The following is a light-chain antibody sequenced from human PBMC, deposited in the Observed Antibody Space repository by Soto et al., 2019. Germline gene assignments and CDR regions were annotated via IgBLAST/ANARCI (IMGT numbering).Light chain of an antibody. CDR3: XXTYSDPLYT. CDR1: QTXYTY. CDR2: AAS. V-gene: IGKV1-39*01. J-gene: IGKJ2*01. Sequence: DIQLTQSPPSLSASVGDRVIFTCRASQTXYTYXNWYQQKPGKAPRLLIYAASTLQSEVPSRFSGSGSGTDFTLTITSLHPEDFATYYCXXTYSDPLYTFGQGTKLDIK.